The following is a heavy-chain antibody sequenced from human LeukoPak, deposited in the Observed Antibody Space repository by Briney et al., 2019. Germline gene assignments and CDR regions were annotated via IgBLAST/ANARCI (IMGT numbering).Heavy chain of an antibody. Sequence: QPGGSLRLSCAASGFTFSSYAMSWVRQAPGKGLEWVSAISGSGGSTYYADSVKGRLTISRDNSKNTLYLQMNSLRAEDTAVYYCAKGVDYYYYYMDVWGKGTTVTVSS. CDR2: ISGSGGST. J-gene: IGHJ6*03. CDR1: GFTFSSYA. V-gene: IGHV3-23*01. CDR3: AKGVDYYYYYMDV.